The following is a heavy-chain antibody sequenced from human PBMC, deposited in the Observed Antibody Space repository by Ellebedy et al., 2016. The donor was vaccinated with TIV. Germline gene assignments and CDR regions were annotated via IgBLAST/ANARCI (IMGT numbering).Heavy chain of an antibody. CDR2: VTPSGTT. V-gene: IGHV4-34*01. Sequence: MPSETLSLTCAVYGGSFSGYFWSWIRQPPGKGLAWIGEVTPSGTTNYNPSLKSRVTVSVDTSKNQFSLNLSSVTATDTAVYYCARDPALPRGRFDTWGQGTLVTVSS. CDR3: ARDPALPRGRFDT. J-gene: IGHJ5*02. CDR1: GGSFSGYF.